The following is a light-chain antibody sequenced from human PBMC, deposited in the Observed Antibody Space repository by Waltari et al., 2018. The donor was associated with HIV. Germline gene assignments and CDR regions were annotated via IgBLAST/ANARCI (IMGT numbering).Light chain of an antibody. V-gene: IGLV1-40*01. CDR3: QSYDSSLSGWV. J-gene: IGLJ3*02. CDR1: SSNMGSGDV. Sequence: QSVLTQPPSVSGAPGQRVTISCSGGSSNMGSGDVVPCYQQFPGTAPKFLIYANTNRPSGVPDRFSGSKSGYSASLVITGLQAEDDADYYCQSYDSSLSGWVFGGGTKLTVL. CDR2: ANT.